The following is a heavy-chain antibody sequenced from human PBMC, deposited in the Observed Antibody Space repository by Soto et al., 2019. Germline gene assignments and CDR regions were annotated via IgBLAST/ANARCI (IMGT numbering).Heavy chain of an antibody. CDR1: GGSISSGDYY. V-gene: IGHV4-30-4*01. Sequence: QVQLQESGPGLVKPSQTLSLTCTVSGGSISSGDYYWSWIRQPPGKGLEWIGYIYYSGSTYYNPSLKSRVTISVDTPRSQFSLRLTSVTAADTAVYYCAIGNALRGYCSGGRCPGWFDPWGQGTLVTVSS. J-gene: IGHJ5*02. D-gene: IGHD2-15*01. CDR3: AIGNALRGYCSGGRCPGWFDP. CDR2: IYYSGST.